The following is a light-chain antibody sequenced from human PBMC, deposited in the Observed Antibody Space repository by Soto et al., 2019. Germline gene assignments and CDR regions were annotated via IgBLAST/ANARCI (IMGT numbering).Light chain of an antibody. Sequence: QSALTQPPSASGTPGQRVTISCSGSNSNIGRNYVYWYQQLPGTAPKLLIYRDDQRPSGVPDRFSGSKSATSASLAISGLRSDDEADYYCAAWDDSLSGYVFGTGTKLTVL. CDR1: NSNIGRNY. V-gene: IGLV1-47*01. J-gene: IGLJ1*01. CDR2: RDD. CDR3: AAWDDSLSGYV.